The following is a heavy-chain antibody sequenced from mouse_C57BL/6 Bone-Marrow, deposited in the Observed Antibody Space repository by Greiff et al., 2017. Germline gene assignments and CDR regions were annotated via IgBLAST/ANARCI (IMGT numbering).Heavy chain of an antibody. CDR3: ARELAGFDY. CDR2: ISGGGGNT. J-gene: IGHJ2*01. Sequence: EVMLVESGGGLVKPGGSLKLSCAASGFTFSSYTMSWVRQTPEKRLEWVATISGGGGNTYYPDSVKGRFTISRDNAKNTLYLQMSSLRSEDTALYYCARELAGFDYWGQGTTLTVSS. D-gene: IGHD6-1*01. V-gene: IGHV5-9*01. CDR1: GFTFSSYT.